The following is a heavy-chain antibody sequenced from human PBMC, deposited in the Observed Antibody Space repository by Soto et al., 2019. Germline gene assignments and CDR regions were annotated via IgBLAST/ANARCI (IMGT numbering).Heavy chain of an antibody. CDR1: GDSISNLDYF. J-gene: IGHJ5*01. V-gene: IGHV4-30-4*01. Sequence: SETLSLTCSVSGDSISNLDYFWAWIRQPPGQALEYIGYIYKSATTYYNPSFESRVAISVDTSKSQFSLNVTSVTAADTAVYFCARGRYCLTGRCFPNWFDSWGQEALVTVSS. CDR2: IYKSATT. D-gene: IGHD7-27*01. CDR3: ARGRYCLTGRCFPNWFDS.